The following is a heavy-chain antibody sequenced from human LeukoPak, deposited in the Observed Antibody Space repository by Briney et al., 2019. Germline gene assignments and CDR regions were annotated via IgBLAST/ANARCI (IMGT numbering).Heavy chain of an antibody. CDR3: ARGLRGLVHDAFDI. CDR2: ISGNSGYK. D-gene: IGHD3-10*01. J-gene: IGHJ3*02. Sequence: GGSLRLSCEAFGFTFSSYSMNMVRQAPGKGLEWVSSISGNSGYKFYAESVKGRFTISRDNAENSLFLQMNSLRADDSAVYFCARGLRGLVHDAFDIWGQGTMVTVSS. V-gene: IGHV3-21*01. CDR1: GFTFSSYS.